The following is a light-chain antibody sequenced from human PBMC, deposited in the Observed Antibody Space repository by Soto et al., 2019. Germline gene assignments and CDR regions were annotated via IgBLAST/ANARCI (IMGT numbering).Light chain of an antibody. Sequence: EIVLTQSPGTLSLSPGERATLSCRASQSVSYYLAWYQQKPGQAPRLLIYDASNRATGIPGRFSGSGSGTDFTLTIDRLEPEDFAVYYCQQFRTFGQGTKWIS. V-gene: IGKV3-20*01. CDR3: QQFRT. CDR2: DAS. J-gene: IGKJ1*01. CDR1: QSVSYY.